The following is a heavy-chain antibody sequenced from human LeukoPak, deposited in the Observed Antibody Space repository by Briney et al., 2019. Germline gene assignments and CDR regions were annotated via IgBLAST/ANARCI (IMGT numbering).Heavy chain of an antibody. Sequence: GGSLRLSCAASGFTFSSYAMHWVRQAPGKGLEWVAVISYDGSNKYYADSVKGRFTISRDNSKDTLYLQMNSLRAGDTAVYYCARDDPTTVVTHDAFDIWGQGTMVTVSS. CDR1: GFTFSSYA. V-gene: IGHV3-30-3*01. CDR2: ISYDGSNK. CDR3: ARDDPTTVVTHDAFDI. D-gene: IGHD4-23*01. J-gene: IGHJ3*02.